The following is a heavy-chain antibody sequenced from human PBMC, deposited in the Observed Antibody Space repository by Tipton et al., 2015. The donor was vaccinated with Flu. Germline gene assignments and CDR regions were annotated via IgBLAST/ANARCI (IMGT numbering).Heavy chain of an antibody. D-gene: IGHD3-10*01. CDR1: GGPFSGYY. J-gene: IGHJ4*02. CDR3: ARLGGRSYYYGSGSYYNIDY. CDR2: INHSGST. Sequence: TLSLTCAVYGGPFSGYYWSWIRQPPGKGLEWIGEINHSGSTNYNPSLKSRVTISVDTSKNQFSLKLSSVTAADTAVYYCARLGGRSYYYGSGSYYNIDYWGQGTLVTVSS. V-gene: IGHV4-34*01.